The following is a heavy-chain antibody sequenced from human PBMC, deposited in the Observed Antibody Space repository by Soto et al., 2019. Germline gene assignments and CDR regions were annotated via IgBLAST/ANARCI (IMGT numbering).Heavy chain of an antibody. CDR3: ARRNTAGFLRYFDN. CDR1: GGTLTNFINYP. CDR2: IVPNIGTV. D-gene: IGHD6-19*01. J-gene: IGHJ4*02. Sequence: QVQLVQSGAEVMQPGSSVKVSCKPSGGTLTNFINYPINWVRQSPGPGLEWMGGIVPNIGTVNYAQKFQGRVTMTADKSTGTVYMELSSLSSDDSALYYCARRNTAGFLRYFDNWGQGTLVTVSS. V-gene: IGHV1-69*06.